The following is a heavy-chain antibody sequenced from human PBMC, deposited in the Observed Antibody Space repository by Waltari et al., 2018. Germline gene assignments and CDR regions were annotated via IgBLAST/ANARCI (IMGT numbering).Heavy chain of an antibody. Sequence: QVQLQESGPGLVKPSETLSLTCAVSGYSISSGYYWGWIRQPPGKGLEWIGSIYHSGSTYYNPSLKSRVTISVDTSKNQFSLKLSSVTAADTAVYYCARLDFKYYYGSGKGWFDPWGQGTLVTVSS. J-gene: IGHJ5*02. CDR3: ARLDFKYYYGSGKGWFDP. V-gene: IGHV4-38-2*01. CDR1: GYSISSGYY. D-gene: IGHD3-10*01. CDR2: IYHSGST.